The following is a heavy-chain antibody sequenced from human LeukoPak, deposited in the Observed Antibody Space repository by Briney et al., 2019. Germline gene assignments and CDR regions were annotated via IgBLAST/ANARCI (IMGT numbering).Heavy chain of an antibody. CDR3: ASEQYSSGSFDY. CDR2: ISSSSYI. J-gene: IGHJ4*02. Sequence: GGSLRLSCAASGFTFSSYSMNWVRQAPGKGLEWVSSISSSSYIYYADSVKGRFTISRDNAKNSLYLQMNSLRAEDTAVYYCASEQYSSGSFDYWGQGTLVTVSS. CDR1: GFTFSSYS. D-gene: IGHD6-19*01. V-gene: IGHV3-21*01.